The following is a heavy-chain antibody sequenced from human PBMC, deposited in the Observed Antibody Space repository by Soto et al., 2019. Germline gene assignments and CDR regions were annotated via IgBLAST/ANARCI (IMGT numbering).Heavy chain of an antibody. Sequence: PSETLSLTCAVSGYSISSGYYWGWLRQPPGKGLEWIGSIYHGGSTYYNPSLNSRVTLSIDMTKNHFSLILNSVTAADTAVYYCASSGELGIAVVTRLGYYYYGMDVWGQGTTVTVSS. CDR2: IYHGGST. V-gene: IGHV4-38-2*01. CDR3: ASSGELGIAVVTRLGYYYYGMDV. D-gene: IGHD6-19*01. J-gene: IGHJ6*02. CDR1: GYSISSGYY.